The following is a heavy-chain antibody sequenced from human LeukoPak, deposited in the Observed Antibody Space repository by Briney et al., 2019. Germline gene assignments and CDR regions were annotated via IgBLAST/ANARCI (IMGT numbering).Heavy chain of an antibody. Sequence: TSQTLSLTCAISGDSVSTNSVAWNWIRQSPSRGLEWLGRTSYGSKWYNDYAVSVKSRITITPDTSKNQFSLQLNSVTPEDTAVYYCAREAKIPRFDYGGQGTLVTVSS. J-gene: IGHJ4*02. CDR1: GDSVSTNSVA. D-gene: IGHD2-21*01. CDR2: TSYGSKWYN. CDR3: AREAKIPRFDY. V-gene: IGHV6-1*01.